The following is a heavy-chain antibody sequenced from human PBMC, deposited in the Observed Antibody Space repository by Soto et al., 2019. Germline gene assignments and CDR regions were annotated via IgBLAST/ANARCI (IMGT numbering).Heavy chain of an antibody. CDR1: GGSISSGGYS. Sequence: SETLSLTCAVSGGSISSGGYSWSWIRQPPGKGLEWIGYIYHSGSTYYNPSLKSRVTISVGRSKNQFSLKLSSVTAADTAVYYCARGAGYSSSSNYYYYGMDVWGQGTTVTVSS. J-gene: IGHJ6*02. CDR2: IYHSGST. D-gene: IGHD6-6*01. V-gene: IGHV4-30-2*01. CDR3: ARGAGYSSSSNYYYYGMDV.